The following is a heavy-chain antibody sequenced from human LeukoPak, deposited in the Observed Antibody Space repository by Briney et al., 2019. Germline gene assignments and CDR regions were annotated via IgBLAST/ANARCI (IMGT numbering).Heavy chain of an antibody. V-gene: IGHV1-69*06. J-gene: IGHJ6*03. Sequence: ASVKVSCKASGGTFSSYAISWVRQAPGQGLEWMGGIIPIFGTANYAQKFQGRVTITADKSTSTAYMELSSLRSEDTAVYYCARDISYGYKPYYYYMDVWGKGTTVTVSS. CDR1: GGTFSSYA. D-gene: IGHD5-18*01. CDR2: IIPIFGTA. CDR3: ARDISYGYKPYYYYMDV.